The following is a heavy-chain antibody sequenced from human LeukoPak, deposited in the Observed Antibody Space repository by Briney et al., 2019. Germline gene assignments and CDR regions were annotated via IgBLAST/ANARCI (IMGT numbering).Heavy chain of an antibody. V-gene: IGHV4-61*01. CDR3: TRSTNLEAFDI. CDR2: IYYSGST. Sequence: PSETLSLTCTVSGGSVSSGTYYWSWIRQPPGKGLEWIGYIYYSGSTNYNPSLKSRVTISLDTSKNQCSLKLSSVTTADTAVYYCTRSTNLEAFDIWGQGTMVTVSS. D-gene: IGHD2-8*01. CDR1: GGSVSSGTYY. J-gene: IGHJ3*02.